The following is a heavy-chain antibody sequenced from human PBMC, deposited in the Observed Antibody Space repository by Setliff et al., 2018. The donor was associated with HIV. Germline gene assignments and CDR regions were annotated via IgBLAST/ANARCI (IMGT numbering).Heavy chain of an antibody. Sequence: GGSLRLSCAASGFTFSYYTMNWVRQAPGKGLEWVSSISDSSTYIYYADSLKGRFTVSRDNARNSLYLHMNSLTADDTAVYYCATVHRIVGATNDYWGRGTLVTVSS. CDR3: ATVHRIVGATNDY. J-gene: IGHJ4*01. CDR1: GFTFSYYT. CDR2: ISDSSTYI. V-gene: IGHV3-21*01. D-gene: IGHD1-26*01.